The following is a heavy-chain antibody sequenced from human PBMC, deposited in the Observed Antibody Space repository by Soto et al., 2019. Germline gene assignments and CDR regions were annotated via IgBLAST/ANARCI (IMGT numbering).Heavy chain of an antibody. CDR2: ISGSGGST. CDR1: GFTFSSYA. D-gene: IGHD6-19*01. CDR3: AKDAGFQWLVRDDAFDI. J-gene: IGHJ3*02. Sequence: GGSLRLSCAASGFTFSSYAMSWVRQAPGKGLEWVSAISGSGGSTYYADSVKGRFTISRDNSKNTLYLQMNSLRAEDTAVYYCAKDAGFQWLVRDDAFDIWGQGTMVTVSS. V-gene: IGHV3-23*01.